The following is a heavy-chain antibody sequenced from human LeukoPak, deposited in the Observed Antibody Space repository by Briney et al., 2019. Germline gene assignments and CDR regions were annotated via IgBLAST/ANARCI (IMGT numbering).Heavy chain of an antibody. V-gene: IGHV3-15*01. D-gene: IGHD3-3*01. J-gene: IGHJ4*02. CDR3: TYEGFDY. Sequence: GGSLRLSCTASEFAFSNVWMSWVRQSPGKGLEWVGRVKTTTDGGTAEYAAPVRGRFTISRDDSKNTMYLQMNSLKIEDTGVYYCTYEGFDYWGQGTLVTVSS. CDR1: EFAFSNVW. CDR2: VKTTTDGGTA.